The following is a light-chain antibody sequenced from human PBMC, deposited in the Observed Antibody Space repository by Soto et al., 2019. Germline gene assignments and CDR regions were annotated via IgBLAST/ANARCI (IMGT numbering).Light chain of an antibody. Sequence: EIVLTQSPGTLSVSPGERVTLSCRASQNVSSGYLAWYQQKPGQAPRLLIYGASTRAAGIPDRFSGNGSGTDFALHITRLEPEDFVVYHCQQYGTTPPTFGPGTRVEIK. J-gene: IGKJ3*01. CDR3: QQYGTTPPT. V-gene: IGKV3-20*01. CDR2: GAS. CDR1: QNVSSGY.